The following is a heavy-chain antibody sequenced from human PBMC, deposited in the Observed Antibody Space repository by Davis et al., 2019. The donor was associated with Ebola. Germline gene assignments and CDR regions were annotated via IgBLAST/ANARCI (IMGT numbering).Heavy chain of an antibody. Sequence: GESLKISCAASGFTVSSNYMSWVRQAPGKGLEWVSVIYSGGSTYYADSVKGRFTISRDNSKNTLYLQMNSLRAEDTAVYYCAKSDRLDYWGQGTLVTVSS. J-gene: IGHJ4*02. CDR1: GFTVSSNY. D-gene: IGHD3-22*01. CDR3: AKSDRLDY. V-gene: IGHV3-66*01. CDR2: IYSGGST.